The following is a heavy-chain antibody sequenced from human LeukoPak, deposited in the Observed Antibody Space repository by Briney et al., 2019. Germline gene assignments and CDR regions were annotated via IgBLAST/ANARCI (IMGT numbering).Heavy chain of an antibody. V-gene: IGHV4-59*11. CDR3: ARDGSYYVLDY. J-gene: IGHJ4*02. Sequence: SETLSLTCTVSGGSISSHYWSWIRQPPGKGLEWIGYIYYSGSTNYNPSLKSRVTISVDTSKNQFSLKLSSVTAADTAVYYCARDGSYYVLDYWGQGTLVTVSS. D-gene: IGHD1-26*01. CDR1: GGSISSHY. CDR2: IYYSGST.